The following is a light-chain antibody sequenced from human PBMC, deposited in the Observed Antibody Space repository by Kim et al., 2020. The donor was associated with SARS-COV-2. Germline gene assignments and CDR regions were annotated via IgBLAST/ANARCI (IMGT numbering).Light chain of an antibody. Sequence: AVGQTVRITCQGDSLRSYYASWYQQKPGQAPVLVIYGKNNRPSGIPDRFSGSSSGNTASLTITGAQAEDEADYYCNSRDSSGNHLKFGGGTKLTVL. CDR3: NSRDSSGNHLK. CDR2: GKN. J-gene: IGLJ2*01. CDR1: SLRSYY. V-gene: IGLV3-19*01.